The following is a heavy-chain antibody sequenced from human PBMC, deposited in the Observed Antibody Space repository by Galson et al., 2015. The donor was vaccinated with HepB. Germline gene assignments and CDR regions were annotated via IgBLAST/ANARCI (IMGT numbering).Heavy chain of an antibody. V-gene: IGHV3-23*01. J-gene: IGHJ4*02. CDR1: GFAFSAYA. Sequence: SLRLSCAASGFAFSAYAMIWVRQAPGKGLEWVSVIGSDSGGIQYADSVRGRFTISRDNSKNTLFLHMNSLRADDTAVYYCAKYALPDASSYFDFWGQGILVTVSS. CDR2: IGSDSGGI. CDR3: AKYALPDASSYFDF. D-gene: IGHD3-16*01.